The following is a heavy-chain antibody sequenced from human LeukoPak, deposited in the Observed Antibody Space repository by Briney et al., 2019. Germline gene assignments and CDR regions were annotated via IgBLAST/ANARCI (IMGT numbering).Heavy chain of an antibody. CDR3: ARGPPVEGYCSGGSCKDAFDI. J-gene: IGHJ3*02. CDR1: GYTFTGYY. CDR2: INPNSGGT. D-gene: IGHD2-15*01. Sequence: ASVKVSCKASGYTFTGYYMHWVRQAPGQGLEWRGWINPNSGGTNYAQKFQGRVTMTRDTSISTAYMELSRLRSDDTAVYYCARGPPVEGYCSGGSCKDAFDIWGQGTMVTVSS. V-gene: IGHV1-2*02.